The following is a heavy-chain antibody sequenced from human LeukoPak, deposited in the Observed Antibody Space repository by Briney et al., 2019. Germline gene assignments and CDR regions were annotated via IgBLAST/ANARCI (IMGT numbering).Heavy chain of an antibody. CDR2: IIPIFGTA. CDR1: GGTFSSYA. D-gene: IGHD3-22*01. V-gene: IGHV1-69*01. J-gene: IGHJ4*02. CDR3: ARNFDSSGYYFGY. Sequence: AASVKVSCKASGGTFSSYAISWVRQAPGQGLEWMGGIIPIFGTANYAQKFQGRVTITADESASTAYMELSSLRSEDTAVYYCARNFDSSGYYFGYWGQGTLVTVSS.